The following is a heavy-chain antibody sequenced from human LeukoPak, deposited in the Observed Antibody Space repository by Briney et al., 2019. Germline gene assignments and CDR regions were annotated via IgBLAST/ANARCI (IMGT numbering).Heavy chain of an antibody. CDR2: ISGSGGST. J-gene: IGHJ3*02. D-gene: IGHD2-2*01. Sequence: GGSLRLSCAASGFTFSSYAMSWVRQAPGKGLEWVSAISGSGGSTYYADSVKGRFTISRDNSKNTLYLQMNSLRAEDTAVYYCAKDKHQLLHYSKAFDIWGQGTMVTVSS. V-gene: IGHV3-23*01. CDR3: AKDKHQLLHYSKAFDI. CDR1: GFTFSSYA.